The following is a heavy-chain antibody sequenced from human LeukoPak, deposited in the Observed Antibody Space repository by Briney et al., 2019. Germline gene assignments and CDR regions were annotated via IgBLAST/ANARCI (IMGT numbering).Heavy chain of an antibody. Sequence: GGSLRLSCAVSRINFNSYWMTWVRQAPGKGLGWVANIKQDGSETYYMDSGKGRFSISRDNPKTSLYLQMNSLRAEDTAVYYCARALSDFWTGYFFDSWGQGTLVTVSS. CDR1: RINFNSYW. CDR2: IKQDGSET. D-gene: IGHD3/OR15-3a*01. CDR3: ARALSDFWTGYFFDS. V-gene: IGHV3-7*01. J-gene: IGHJ4*02.